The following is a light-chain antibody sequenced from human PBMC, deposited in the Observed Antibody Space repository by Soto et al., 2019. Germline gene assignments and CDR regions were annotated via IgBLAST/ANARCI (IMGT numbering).Light chain of an antibody. Sequence: QMTQSPSSLSASVGDRITITCRASRDIGSDLSWYQQKSGKAPKLLIYEASSLGSGVPSRFSGSGSGTEFTLTISSLQPDDFATYYCQQYNSYSETFGQGTKVDIK. CDR3: QQYNSYSET. CDR1: RDIGSD. J-gene: IGKJ1*01. CDR2: EAS. V-gene: IGKV1-5*03.